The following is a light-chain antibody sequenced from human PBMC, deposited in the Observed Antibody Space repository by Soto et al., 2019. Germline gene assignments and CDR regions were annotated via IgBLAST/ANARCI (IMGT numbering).Light chain of an antibody. CDR3: QHYNTWHPT. CDR1: QSVSSN. Sequence: EIVMTHSPATLSVSPGERSTLSCRASQSVSSNLAWYQQKPGQAPRLLIYGASTRATGIPARFSGSGSGTELNLTIRSLKSDDFAVYDCQHYNTWHPTFGPETKVAIK. CDR2: GAS. V-gene: IGKV3-15*01. J-gene: IGKJ3*01.